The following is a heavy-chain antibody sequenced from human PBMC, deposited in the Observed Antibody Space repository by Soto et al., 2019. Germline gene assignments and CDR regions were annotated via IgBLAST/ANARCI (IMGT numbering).Heavy chain of an antibody. CDR1: GFMFSNSA. J-gene: IGHJ4*02. Sequence: EVQLLESGGGLVQPGGSLRLSCAASGFMFSNSAMSWVRQAPGKGLEWFSAITGDGDSTYHADSVKGRFTISRDNSKNTLYLQMNSLRAEDTAVYYCAKGSRSARPYYFDYWGQGTLVTVSS. CDR2: ITGDGDST. V-gene: IGHV3-23*01. D-gene: IGHD2-2*01. CDR3: AKGSRSARPYYFDY.